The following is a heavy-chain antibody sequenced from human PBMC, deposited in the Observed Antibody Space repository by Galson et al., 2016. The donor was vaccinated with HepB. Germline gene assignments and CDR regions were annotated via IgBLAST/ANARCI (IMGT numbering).Heavy chain of an antibody. CDR1: GDSVSSNSAA. J-gene: IGHJ4*02. CDR2: TYYRSKWYN. D-gene: IGHD6-25*01. V-gene: IGHV6-1*01. Sequence: CAISGDSVSSNSAAWNWIRQSPSRGLEWLGRTYYRSKWYNDYAESVKSRITISPDTSKNQFSLQLHSVTPDDTAFYYCAGEGASGCALDYWGQGEVVTVSS. CDR3: AGEGASGCALDY.